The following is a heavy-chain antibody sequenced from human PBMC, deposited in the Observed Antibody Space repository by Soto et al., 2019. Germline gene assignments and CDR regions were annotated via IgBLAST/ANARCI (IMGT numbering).Heavy chain of an antibody. CDR1: GFTFSRYT. Sequence: QVQLVESGGGVVQPGRSLRLSCAASGFTFSRYTMHWVRQAPGKGLEWVALISDDGSIKYYADSVKGRFTISRDNSKDTLYLQLINVRADDTALYYCARDPTVIVVFVPQYYAMDVWGQGTMVTVSS. D-gene: IGHD3-22*01. CDR2: ISDDGSIK. V-gene: IGHV3-30-3*01. J-gene: IGHJ6*02. CDR3: ARDPTVIVVFVPQYYAMDV.